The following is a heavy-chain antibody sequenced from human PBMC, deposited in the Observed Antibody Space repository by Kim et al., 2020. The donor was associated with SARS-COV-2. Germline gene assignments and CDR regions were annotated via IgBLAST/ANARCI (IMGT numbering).Heavy chain of an antibody. CDR3: ARDGPLFWSGFQYYYYYGMDV. D-gene: IGHD3-3*01. CDR2: IKQDGSEK. V-gene: IGHV3-7*03. Sequence: GGSLRLSCAASGFTFSSYWMSWVRQAPGKGLEWVANIKQDGSEKYYVDSVKGRFTISRDNAKNSLYLQMNSLRAEDTAVYYCARDGPLFWSGFQYYYYYGMDVWGQGTTVTVSS. CDR1: GFTFSSYW. J-gene: IGHJ6*02.